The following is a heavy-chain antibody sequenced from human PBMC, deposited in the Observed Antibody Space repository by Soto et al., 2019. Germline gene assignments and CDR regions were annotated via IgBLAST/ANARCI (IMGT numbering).Heavy chain of an antibody. J-gene: IGHJ4*02. V-gene: IGHV3-74*01. D-gene: IGHD2-15*01. CDR1: EFTFSTSW. Sequence: EVQLVESGGALVQPGESLSPSCAASEFTFSTSWIHGVRQAQGKGRVGVSRINSDGSSTGYAGSVKGRFTISRDNAKNTLYLQMNSLRAEDTAVYYCVRTSLVVAAATREDYWGQGTLVTVSS. CDR2: INSDGSST. CDR3: VRTSLVVAAATREDY.